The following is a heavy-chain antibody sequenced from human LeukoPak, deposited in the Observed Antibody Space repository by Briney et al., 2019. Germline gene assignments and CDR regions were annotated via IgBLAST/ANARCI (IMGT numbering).Heavy chain of an antibody. CDR1: GFTFSSYS. D-gene: IGHD1-26*01. Sequence: GVSLRLSCAASGFTFSSYSMNWVRQAPGKGLEWVSSISSSSSYIYYADSVKGRFTISRDNAKNSLYLQMNSLRAEDTAVYYSARDFSGSYMVDYWGQGTLVTVSS. CDR2: ISSSSSYI. CDR3: ARDFSGSYMVDY. V-gene: IGHV3-21*01. J-gene: IGHJ4*02.